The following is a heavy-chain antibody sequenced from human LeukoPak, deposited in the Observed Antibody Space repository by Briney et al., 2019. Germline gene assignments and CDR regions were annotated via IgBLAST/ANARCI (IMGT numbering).Heavy chain of an antibody. V-gene: IGHV1-2*02. D-gene: IGHD5-18*01. CDR3: ARDTAMVTCWFDP. CDR2: INPNSGGT. CDR1: GYTFTGYY. J-gene: IGHJ5*02. Sequence: GGSVTVSCKASGYTFTGYYMHWVRQAPGQGLEWMGWINPNSGGTNYAQKFQGRVTMTRDTSISTAYMELSRLRSDDTAVYYCARDTAMVTCWFDPWGQGTLVT.